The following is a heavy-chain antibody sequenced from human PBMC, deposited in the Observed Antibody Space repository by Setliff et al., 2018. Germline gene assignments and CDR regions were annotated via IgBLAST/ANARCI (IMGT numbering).Heavy chain of an antibody. J-gene: IGHJ5*02. D-gene: IGHD3-10*01. CDR1: GDSMSDSY. Sequence: PSETLSLTCTVSGDSMSDSYWIWIRQAPGKGLENIAFIHASGSTNYNPSLYSRVVISVDTSKNQFSLKLTSVTAADTAVYYCVRALLWSGEGRFDPWGQGTLVTVSS. CDR2: IHASGST. V-gene: IGHV4-4*08. CDR3: VRALLWSGEGRFDP.